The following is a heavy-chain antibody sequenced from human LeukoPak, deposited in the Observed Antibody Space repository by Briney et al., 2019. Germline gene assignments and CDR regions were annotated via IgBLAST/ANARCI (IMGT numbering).Heavy chain of an antibody. Sequence: PSETLSLTRTVSGGSISDTSYYWGWIRQPPGKGLEWIGNIYYSGNTYYNPSLKSRVNISVDTCKNQFSLRLSSVTAADTAVYYCGRLRRWAVGGSPKYYFDYWGQGTLVTVSS. J-gene: IGHJ4*02. CDR2: IYYSGNT. V-gene: IGHV4-39*01. D-gene: IGHD4-23*01. CDR1: GGSISDTSYY. CDR3: GRLRRWAVGGSPKYYFDY.